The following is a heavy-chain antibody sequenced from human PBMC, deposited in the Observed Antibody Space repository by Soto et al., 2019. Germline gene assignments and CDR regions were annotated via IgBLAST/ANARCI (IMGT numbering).Heavy chain of an antibody. D-gene: IGHD2-21*01. CDR2: IDDTGNYT. V-gene: IGHV3-64D*06. J-gene: IGHJ2*01. CDR3: VKDHGIRVTVPVLEFLVNRSSDL. Sequence: LQEPRKGPEYISSIDDTGNYTPYADSVKGKFAISRDNSKNTLYLQMSSLRPEDTAVFFCVKDHGIRVTVPVLEFLVNRSSDL.